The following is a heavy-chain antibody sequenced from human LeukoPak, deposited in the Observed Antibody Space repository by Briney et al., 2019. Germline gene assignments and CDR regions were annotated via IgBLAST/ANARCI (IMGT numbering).Heavy chain of an antibody. Sequence: GGSLRLSCAASGFTFSSYAMSWVRQAPGKGLEWVSGISGSGGSTYYAYSVKGRFTISRDNSKNTLYLQMNSLRAEDKAVYYCAKGLFPTAYCGGDCYPDYWGQGTLVTVSS. D-gene: IGHD2-21*02. V-gene: IGHV3-23*01. CDR3: AKGLFPTAYCGGDCYPDY. J-gene: IGHJ4*02. CDR2: ISGSGGST. CDR1: GFTFSSYA.